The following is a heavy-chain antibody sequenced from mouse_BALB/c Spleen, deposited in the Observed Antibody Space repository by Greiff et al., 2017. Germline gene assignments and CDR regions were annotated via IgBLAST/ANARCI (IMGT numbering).Heavy chain of an antibody. CDR1: GYSFTDYI. D-gene: IGHD2-4*01. V-gene: IGHV1-39*01. J-gene: IGHJ4*01. Sequence: VQLKQTGPELVKPGASVKISCKASGYSFTDYIMLWVKQSHGKSLEWIGNINPYYGSTSYNLKFKGKATLTVDKSSSTAYMQLNSLTSEDSAVYYCARGHYDYGNYAMDYWGQGTSVTVSS. CDR2: INPYYGST. CDR3: ARGHYDYGNYAMDY.